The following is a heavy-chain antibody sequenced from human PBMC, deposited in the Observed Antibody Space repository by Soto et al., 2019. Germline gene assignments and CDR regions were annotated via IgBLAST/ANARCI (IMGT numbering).Heavy chain of an antibody. CDR1: GFTFSSYG. D-gene: IGHD3-10*01. CDR2: IWCDGSNK. J-gene: IGHJ6*02. Sequence: GWSLRLSCAASGFTFSSYGMHWVRQAPGKGLEWVAVIWCDGSNKYYADSVKGRFTISRDNSKNTLYLQMNSLRAEDTAVYYCARAKYGSGSHYYYYGMDVWGQGTTVTVSS. V-gene: IGHV3-33*01. CDR3: ARAKYGSGSHYYYYGMDV.